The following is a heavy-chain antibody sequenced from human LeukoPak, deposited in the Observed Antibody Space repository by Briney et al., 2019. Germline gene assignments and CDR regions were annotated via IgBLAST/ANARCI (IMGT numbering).Heavy chain of an antibody. CDR2: INPSGGST. D-gene: IGHD5-18*01. CDR3: AREVQGSNTAMAL. J-gene: IGHJ4*02. V-gene: IGHV1-46*01. Sequence: ASVKVSCKASGYTFTSYYMHWVRQAPGQGLEWMGIINPSGGSTSYAQKFQGRVTMTRDMSTSTVYMELSSLRSEDAAVYYCAREVQGSNTAMALWGQGTLVTVSS. CDR1: GYTFTSYY.